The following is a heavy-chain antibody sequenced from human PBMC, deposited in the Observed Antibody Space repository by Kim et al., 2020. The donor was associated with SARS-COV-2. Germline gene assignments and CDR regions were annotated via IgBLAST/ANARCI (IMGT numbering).Heavy chain of an antibody. CDR2: ISAYNGNT. J-gene: IGHJ5*02. CDR1: GYTFTSYG. CDR3: ARMYRSSYYDILTGYYGGWFDP. V-gene: IGHV1-18*01. D-gene: IGHD3-9*01. Sequence: ASVKVSCKASGYTFTSYGISWVRQAPGQGLEWMGWISAYNGNTNYAQKLQGRVTMTTDTSTSTAYMELRSLRSDDTAVYYCARMYRSSYYDILTGYYGGWFDPWGQGTLVTVSS.